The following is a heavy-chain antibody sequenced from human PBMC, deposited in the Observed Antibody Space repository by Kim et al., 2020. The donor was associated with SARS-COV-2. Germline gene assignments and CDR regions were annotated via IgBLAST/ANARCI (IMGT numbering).Heavy chain of an antibody. J-gene: IGHJ6*02. D-gene: IGHD3-10*01. CDR3: ARGSYYGSGSYYKPNYGMDV. CDR1: GGSFSGYY. CDR2: MNHSGST. V-gene: IGHV4-34*01. Sequence: SETLSLTCAVYGGSFSGYYWSWIRQPPGKGLEWIGEMNHSGSTNYNPSLKSRVTISVDTSKNQFARKLSSVTAADTAVYYWARGSYYGSGSYYKPNYGMDVWGQGTTVTVSS.